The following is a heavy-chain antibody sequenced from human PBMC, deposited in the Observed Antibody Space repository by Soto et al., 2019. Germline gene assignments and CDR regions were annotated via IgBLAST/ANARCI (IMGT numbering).Heavy chain of an antibody. Sequence: SETLSLTCTVSGGSISSYYWSWIRQPPGKGLEWIGYIYYSGSTNYNPSLKSRVTISVDTSKNQFSLKLSSATAADTAVYYCARTVAAAGWFDPWGQGTLVTVSS. D-gene: IGHD6-13*01. V-gene: IGHV4-59*01. CDR3: ARTVAAAGWFDP. CDR2: IYYSGST. J-gene: IGHJ5*02. CDR1: GGSISSYY.